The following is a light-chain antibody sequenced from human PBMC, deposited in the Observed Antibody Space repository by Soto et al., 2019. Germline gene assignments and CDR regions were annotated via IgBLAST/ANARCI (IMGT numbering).Light chain of an antibody. CDR3: QSWDTSLSGSV. J-gene: IGLJ2*01. CDR2: GNT. Sequence: QSVLTQPPSVSAAPGQRVTISCTGSSSNIGAGYDVNWYQQLPGTAPKLLIYGNTNRPSGVPDRFSGSKSGTSGSLAISGLQTEDEAEYYCQSWDTSLSGSVFGGGTKLNVL. V-gene: IGLV1-40*01. CDR1: SSNIGAGYD.